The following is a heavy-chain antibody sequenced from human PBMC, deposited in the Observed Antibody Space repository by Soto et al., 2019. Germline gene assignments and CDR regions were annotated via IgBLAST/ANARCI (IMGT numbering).Heavy chain of an antibody. V-gene: IGHV4-31*03. J-gene: IGHJ4*02. CDR3: ARSGDSSGYFDY. CDR2: IYYSGST. CDR1: DGSIRGGGYY. Sequence: PSETPSLTCTVPDGSIRGGGYYWSWIRQHPGKGLEWIGYIYYSGSTYYNPSLKSRVTISVDTSKNQFSLKLSSVTAADTAVYYCARSGDSSGYFDYWGQGTLVTVSS. D-gene: IGHD3-22*01.